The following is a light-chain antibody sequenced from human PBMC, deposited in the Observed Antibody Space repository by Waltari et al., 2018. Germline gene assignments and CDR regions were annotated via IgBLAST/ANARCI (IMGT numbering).Light chain of an antibody. Sequence: DIEMPQSPSPLSASVGEKVTITCRASQDISNHLSWFQQKPGKAPKLMIYDVSKLETVVASRFSGGGARADFTLIINDVQPEDVATYYCQQYDRLTLLTFGQGTRLE. J-gene: IGKJ5*01. CDR2: DVS. CDR1: QDISNH. CDR3: QQYDRLTLLT. V-gene: IGKV1-33*01.